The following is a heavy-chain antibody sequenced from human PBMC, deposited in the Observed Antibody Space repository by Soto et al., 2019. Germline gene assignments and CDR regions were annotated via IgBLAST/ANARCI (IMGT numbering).Heavy chain of an antibody. CDR3: ARNNYDILTGYRGDYFDY. V-gene: IGHV1-2*04. J-gene: IGHJ4*02. CDR1: GYTFTGYY. D-gene: IGHD3-9*01. Sequence: ASVKVSCKASGYTFTGYYMHWVRQAPGQGLEWMGWINPNSGGTNYAQKFQGWVTMTRDTSIGTAYMELSRLRSDDTAVYYCARNNYDILTGYRGDYFDYWGQGTLVTVS. CDR2: INPNSGGT.